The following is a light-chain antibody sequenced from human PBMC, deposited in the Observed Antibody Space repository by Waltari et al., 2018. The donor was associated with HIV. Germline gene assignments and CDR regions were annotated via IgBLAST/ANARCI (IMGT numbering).Light chain of an antibody. CDR3: HQRSNWPRT. Sequence: DIVLTQSPVTLSLSPGESATLSCRASQSVSSSLAWYQQKPGQAPRLLIYDASNRATGIPARFSGTGSGTDFTLTISSLEPEDFAVYYCHQRSNWPRTFGQGTKLEIK. J-gene: IGKJ2*01. CDR2: DAS. V-gene: IGKV3-11*01. CDR1: QSVSSS.